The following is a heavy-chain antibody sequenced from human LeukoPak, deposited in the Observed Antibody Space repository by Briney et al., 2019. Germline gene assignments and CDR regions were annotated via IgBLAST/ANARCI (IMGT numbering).Heavy chain of an antibody. D-gene: IGHD4-17*01. CDR1: GGTFSNYA. CDR2: IIPIFGTA. CDR3: ARDPYGDYFQIREGAFDI. Sequence: SVKVSCKASGGTFSNYAISWVRQAPGQGLEWMGGIIPIFGTANYAQKFQGRVTITTDESTSTAYMELSSLRSEDTAVYYCARDPYGDYFQIREGAFDIWGQGTMVTVSS. J-gene: IGHJ3*02. V-gene: IGHV1-69*05.